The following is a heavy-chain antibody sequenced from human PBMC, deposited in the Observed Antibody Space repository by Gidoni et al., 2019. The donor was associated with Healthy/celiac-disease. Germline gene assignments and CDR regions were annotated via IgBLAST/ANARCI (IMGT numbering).Heavy chain of an antibody. CDR1: GFTFSSYG. V-gene: IGHV3-33*01. J-gene: IGHJ4*02. CDR2: IWYDGSNK. Sequence: QVQLVASGGGVVQPGRSLRLSCAASGFTFSSYGMHWVRQAPGKGLEWVAVIWYDGSNKYYADSVKGRFTISRDNSKNTLYLQMNSLRAEDTAVYYCAREHCGGDCPRSYFDYWGQGTLVTVSS. CDR3: AREHCGGDCPRSYFDY. D-gene: IGHD2-21*02.